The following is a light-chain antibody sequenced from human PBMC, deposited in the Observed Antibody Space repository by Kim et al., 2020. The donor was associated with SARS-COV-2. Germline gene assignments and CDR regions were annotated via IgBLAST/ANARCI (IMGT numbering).Light chain of an antibody. CDR3: QQYSDWPPGDT. J-gene: IGKJ2*01. V-gene: IGKV3-15*01. CDR1: QSISSY. Sequence: EIVMTQSPATLSVSPGERATLSCRASQSISSYLAWYQQKPGQAPRLLVYGASTRASGVPARFSGSWSGTEFTLTITSLQSEDFAVYYCQQYSDWPPGDTFGQGNKLEI. CDR2: GAS.